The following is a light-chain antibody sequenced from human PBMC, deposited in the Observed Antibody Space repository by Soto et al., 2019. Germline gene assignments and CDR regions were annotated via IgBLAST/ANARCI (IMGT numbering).Light chain of an antibody. CDR2: LVS. CDR1: QSLLHSNGYNY. V-gene: IGKV2-28*01. Sequence: DIVMTQSPLSLPVTPGEPASISYRSSQSLLHSNGYNYLDWYLQKTGQSPQLLIYLVSNRASGVPDRLSGSGSGTDFTLKISRVEAEDVGVYYCMQAVQTPLTFGGGTKVEIK. J-gene: IGKJ4*01. CDR3: MQAVQTPLT.